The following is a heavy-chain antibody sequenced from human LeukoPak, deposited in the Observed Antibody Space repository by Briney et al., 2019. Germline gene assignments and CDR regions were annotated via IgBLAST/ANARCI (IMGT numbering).Heavy chain of an antibody. CDR1: GFTFSSYA. D-gene: IGHD3-10*01. V-gene: IGHV3-23*01. CDR2: ITATSSST. Sequence: GGSLRLSCAASGFTFSSYAMSWVRQAPGKGLEWVSAITATSSSTHDADSVQGRFAISRDNSKNTLYLQMNSLRPEDTAIYHCAKLFESGTYNNFFHYWGQGTLVTVFS. CDR3: AKLFESGTYNNFFHY. J-gene: IGHJ4*02.